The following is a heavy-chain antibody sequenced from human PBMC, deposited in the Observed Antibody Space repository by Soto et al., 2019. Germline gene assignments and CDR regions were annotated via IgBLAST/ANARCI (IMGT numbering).Heavy chain of an antibody. J-gene: IGHJ5*02. Sequence: ASVKVSCKASGFTFINSAVQWVRQARGQRPEWMGWISAYNGNTNYAQKLQGRVTMTTDTSTSTAYMELRSLRSDDTAVYYCARGKPFDPWGQGTLVTVSS. CDR1: GFTFINSA. V-gene: IGHV1-18*01. CDR3: ARGKPFDP. CDR2: ISAYNGNT.